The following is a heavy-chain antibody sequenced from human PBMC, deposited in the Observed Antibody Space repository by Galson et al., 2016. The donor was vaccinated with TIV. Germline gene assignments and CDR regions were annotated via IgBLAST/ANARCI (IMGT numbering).Heavy chain of an antibody. CDR2: INTNGQTT. J-gene: IGHJ4*02. CDR3: AREGLARKTWLDY. CDR1: EVAFSSYA. V-gene: IGHV3-64*01. Sequence: SLRLSCAASEVAFSSYAMHWVRQAPGKGLEYVSGINTNGQTTYYSNSVRGRFTISRDNSKNTIYLQMGSLSAEDIGVYYCAREGLARKTWLDYWGQGALVTVSS. D-gene: IGHD3/OR15-3a*01.